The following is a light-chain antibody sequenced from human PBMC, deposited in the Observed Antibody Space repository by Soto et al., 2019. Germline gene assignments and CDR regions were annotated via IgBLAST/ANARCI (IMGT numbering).Light chain of an antibody. J-gene: IGKJ2*01. V-gene: IGKV1-5*03. CDR1: QYVGIW. CDR2: KAS. Sequence: DIQMTQSPSTLSASVGDRVTITCRASQYVGIWLAWYQQKPGKAPKLLIYKASSLYSGVPSRFSGSGSGTEFTLTISSLQPDDFATYYCQQYNSYSPYTFGQGTKLEIK. CDR3: QQYNSYSPYT.